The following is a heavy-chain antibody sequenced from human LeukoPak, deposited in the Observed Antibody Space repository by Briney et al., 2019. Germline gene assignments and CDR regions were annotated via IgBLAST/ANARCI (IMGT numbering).Heavy chain of an antibody. J-gene: IGHJ4*02. D-gene: IGHD6-25*01. CDR1: GGTFSSYA. Sequence: ASVKVTCKASGGTFSSYAISWVRQAPGQGLEWMGRIIPILGIANYAQKFQGRVTITADKSTSTAYMELSSLRSEDTAVYYCARDSAFVAANYWGQGTLVTVSS. CDR2: IIPILGIA. V-gene: IGHV1-69*04. CDR3: ARDSAFVAANY.